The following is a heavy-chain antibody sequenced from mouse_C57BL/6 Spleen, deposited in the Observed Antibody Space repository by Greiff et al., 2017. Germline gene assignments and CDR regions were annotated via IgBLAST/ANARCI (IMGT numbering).Heavy chain of an antibody. D-gene: IGHD1-1*01. CDR1: GYSFTDYN. V-gene: IGHV1-39*01. J-gene: IGHJ4*01. CDR2: INPNYGTT. CDR3: AKFITSVVATRDYAMDY. Sequence: EVQLQQSGPELVKPGASVKISCKASGYSFTDYNMNWVKQSTGKSLEWIGVINPNYGTTSYNQKFKGKATLTVDQSSSTAYMQLNSLTSEDSAVYYCAKFITSVVATRDYAMDYWGQGTSVTVSS.